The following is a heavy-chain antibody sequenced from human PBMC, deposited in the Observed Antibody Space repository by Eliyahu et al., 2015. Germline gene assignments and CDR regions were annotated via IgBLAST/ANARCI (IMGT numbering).Heavy chain of an antibody. J-gene: IGHJ4*02. V-gene: IGHV4-34*02. CDR3: ARQGTITGKFDN. CDR2: IDHTGRT. Sequence: QVKLQQWGAGLLKPSETLSLTCAGYGGSFSNXFWNWIRKPPGQGLEWIGDIDHTGRTNYNPSLRGRVTLSVDVSVNQFSLNLTSVTAADTAVYFCARQGTITGKFDNWGQGTLVTV. D-gene: IGHD1-20*01. CDR1: GGSFSNXF.